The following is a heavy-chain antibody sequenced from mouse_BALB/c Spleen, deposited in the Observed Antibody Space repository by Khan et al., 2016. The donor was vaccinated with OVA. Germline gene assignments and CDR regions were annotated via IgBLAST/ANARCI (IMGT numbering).Heavy chain of an antibody. V-gene: IGHV1S22*01. D-gene: IGHD2-12*01. J-gene: IGHJ3*01. Sequence: LQQPGPELVRPGASVKLSCKASDYTFTSYWMHWVKQRPGQGLEWIGDIYPGSGSTNYDEKFKSKATLTVDTSSSTAYMQLSSLTSEDYAVYNCTRWSYWFAYWGQGTLVTVSA. CDR2: IYPGSGST. CDR3: TRWSYWFAY. CDR1: DYTFTSYW.